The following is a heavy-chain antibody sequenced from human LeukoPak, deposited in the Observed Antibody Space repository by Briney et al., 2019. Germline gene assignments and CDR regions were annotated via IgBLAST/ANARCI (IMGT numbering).Heavy chain of an antibody. CDR2: IKQDGSEK. CDR3: ARDLEAFDI. V-gene: IGHV3-7*03. Sequence: GGSLRLSCAVSGFTFSSYWMSWVRQAPGKGLEWVANIKQDGSEKYYVDSVKGRFTISRDNAKNSLYLQMNSLRAEDTAVYYCARDLEAFDIWGQGTMVTVSS. CDR1: GFTFSSYW. J-gene: IGHJ3*02.